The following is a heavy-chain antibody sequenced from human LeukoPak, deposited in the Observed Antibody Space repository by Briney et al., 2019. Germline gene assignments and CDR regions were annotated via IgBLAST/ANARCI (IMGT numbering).Heavy chain of an antibody. D-gene: IGHD1-26*01. Sequence: SETLSLTCTVSGGSISSGDYYWSWIRQPPGKGLEWIGYIYYSGSTYYNPSLKSRVTISVDTSKNQFSLKLSSVTAADTAVYYCASVISGSYSDYWGQGTLVTVSS. CDR3: ASVISGSYSDY. CDR1: GGSISSGDYY. V-gene: IGHV4-30-4*01. J-gene: IGHJ4*02. CDR2: IYYSGST.